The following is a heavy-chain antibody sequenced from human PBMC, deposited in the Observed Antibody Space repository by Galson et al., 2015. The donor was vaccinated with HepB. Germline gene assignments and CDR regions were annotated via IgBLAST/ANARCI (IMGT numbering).Heavy chain of an antibody. J-gene: IGHJ4*02. CDR3: AKAPGIAVAGSFVY. CDR1: GLTFDDYA. D-gene: IGHD6-19*01. Sequence: SLRLSCAASGLTFDDYAMHWVRQAPGKGLEWVSGISWNSGSIGYADSVKGRFTVSRDNAKNSLYLQMNSLRAEDTALYYCAKAPGIAVAGSFVYWGQGTLVTVSS. V-gene: IGHV3-9*01. CDR2: ISWNSGSI.